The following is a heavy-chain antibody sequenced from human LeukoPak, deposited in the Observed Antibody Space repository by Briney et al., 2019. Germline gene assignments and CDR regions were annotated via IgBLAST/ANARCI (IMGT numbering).Heavy chain of an antibody. V-gene: IGHV3-21*01. Sequence: GGSLRLSCAASGFTFSSYSMNWVRQAPGKGLEWVSSISSSSSYIYYADSVKGRFTISRDNAKNSLYLQMNSLRAEDTAVYYCARGGARGGSCSFDYWGQGTLGTVSS. CDR1: GFTFSSYS. J-gene: IGHJ4*02. CDR3: ARGGARGGSCSFDY. CDR2: ISSSSSYI. D-gene: IGHD2-15*01.